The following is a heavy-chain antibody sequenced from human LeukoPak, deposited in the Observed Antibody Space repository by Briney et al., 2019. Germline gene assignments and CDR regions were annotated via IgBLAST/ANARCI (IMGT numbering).Heavy chain of an antibody. CDR1: GFSLSSYG. CDR2: SRHDEDGK. CDR3: VRETPGFLDY. D-gene: IGHD2/OR15-2a*01. Sequence: GGSLRLSCQASGFSLSSYGLYWVRQAPGKGLDWVAFSRHDEDGKYYADSVKGRFTISRDNSQNILYLQMNSLRAEDTAVYFCVRETPGFLDYWGQGTLVTVSS. J-gene: IGHJ4*02. V-gene: IGHV3-30*02.